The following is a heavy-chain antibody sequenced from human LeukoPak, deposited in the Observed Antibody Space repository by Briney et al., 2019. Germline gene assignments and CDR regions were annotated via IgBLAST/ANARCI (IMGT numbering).Heavy chain of an antibody. CDR3: ARDLTTLSIDY. Sequence: GGSLRLSCAASGFALSSYTMSWVRQAPGKGLVWVSRINGDGSSTDYADSVKGRFTISRDSAENTLYLQMNSLRAEDTALYYCARDLTTLSIDYWGQGTLVTVSS. CDR2: INGDGSST. V-gene: IGHV3-74*01. J-gene: IGHJ4*02. D-gene: IGHD4-17*01. CDR1: GFALSSYT.